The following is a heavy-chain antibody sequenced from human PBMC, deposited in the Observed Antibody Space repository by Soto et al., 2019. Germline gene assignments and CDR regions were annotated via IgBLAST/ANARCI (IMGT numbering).Heavy chain of an antibody. CDR3: VKEDPCSVSTCFPGYRSFYIGV. D-gene: IGHD2-2*01. CDR1: GFTFDDYA. Sequence: EVHLVESGGGLVQPGMSLRLSCAASGFTFDDYAMHWVRQGPGKGLEWVSGISWKGGIIGYGDSVKGRFTISRDNAKNSMSLQMDRLRREDTALYYCVKEDPCSVSTCFPGYRSFYIGVWVEGTTVTVSS. CDR2: ISWKGGII. V-gene: IGHV3-9*01. J-gene: IGHJ6*03.